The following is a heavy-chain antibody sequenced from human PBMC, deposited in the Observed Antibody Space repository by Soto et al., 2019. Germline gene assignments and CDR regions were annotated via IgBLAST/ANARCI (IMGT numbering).Heavy chain of an antibody. CDR1: GGSISSGDYY. CDR3: AREIGVVRGVIIPGYFDY. J-gene: IGHJ4*02. CDR2: IYYSGST. D-gene: IGHD3-10*01. V-gene: IGHV4-30-4*01. Sequence: QVQLQESGPGLVKPSQTLSLTCTVSGGSISSGDYYWSWIRQPPGKGLEWIGYIYYSGSTYYNPSLKSRVTISVDTSKNQFSLKLSSVTAADTAVYYCAREIGVVRGVIIPGYFDYWGQGTLVTVSS.